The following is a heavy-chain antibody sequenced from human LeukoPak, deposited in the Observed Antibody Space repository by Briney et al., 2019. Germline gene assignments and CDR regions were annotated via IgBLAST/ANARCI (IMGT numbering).Heavy chain of an antibody. CDR1: GFTFSSYA. CDR3: ARSRGMEFSGGSCYLHYYFDY. CDR2: ISGSGGST. Sequence: GGSLRLSCAASGFTFSSYAMSWVRQAPGKGLEWVSAISGSGGSTYYADSVKGRFTISRDNSKNTLYLQMHSLRAEDTAVYYCARSRGMEFSGGSCYLHYYFDYWGQGTLVTVSS. D-gene: IGHD2-15*01. V-gene: IGHV3-23*01. J-gene: IGHJ4*02.